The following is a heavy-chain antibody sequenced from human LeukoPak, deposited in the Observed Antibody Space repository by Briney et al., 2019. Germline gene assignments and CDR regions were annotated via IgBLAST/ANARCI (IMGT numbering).Heavy chain of an antibody. CDR2: INPSGGST. CDR1: GYTLTIYY. V-gene: IGHV1-46*01. Sequence: ASVNVSCTASGYTLTIYYLHWVRQAPGQGLEWMGIINPSGGSTTYAQKFQGRVTMTRDTSTSTVYMELSSLRSEDTAMFYCARDDGGSYLRYFDYWGQGTLVTVSS. D-gene: IGHD1-26*01. J-gene: IGHJ4*02. CDR3: ARDDGGSYLRYFDY.